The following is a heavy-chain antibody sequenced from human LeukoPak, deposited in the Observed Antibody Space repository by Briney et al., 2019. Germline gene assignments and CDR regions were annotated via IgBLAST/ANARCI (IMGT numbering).Heavy chain of an antibody. D-gene: IGHD4-17*01. CDR3: AKLSSYGDYSGQYFDY. Sequence: GGSLRLSCVASGFTFNSYAMSWVRQAPGKGLEWVSAISGSGGSTYYADSVKGRFTISRDDSKNTLYLQMNSLRAEDTAVYYCAKLSSYGDYSGQYFDYWGQGTLVTVSS. CDR1: GFTFNSYA. CDR2: ISGSGGST. V-gene: IGHV3-23*01. J-gene: IGHJ4*02.